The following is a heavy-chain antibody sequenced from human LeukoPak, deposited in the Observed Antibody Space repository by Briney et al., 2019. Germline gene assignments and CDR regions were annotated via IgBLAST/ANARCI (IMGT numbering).Heavy chain of an antibody. Sequence: GGSLRLSCAASGFSISNYNMNWVRQAPGKGLEWLSSISSSSSTIFYAASVKGRLTISRDNAKNSLFLQMNSLRAEDTAVYYCATEPLYYYYMDVWGKGTTVTVSS. CDR1: GFSISNYN. CDR3: ATEPLYYYYMDV. J-gene: IGHJ6*03. CDR2: ISSSSSTI. D-gene: IGHD1-14*01. V-gene: IGHV3-48*01.